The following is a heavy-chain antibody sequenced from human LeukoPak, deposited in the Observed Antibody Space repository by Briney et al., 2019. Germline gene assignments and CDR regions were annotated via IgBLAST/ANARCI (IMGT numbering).Heavy chain of an antibody. V-gene: IGHV4-59*12. Sequence: PSETLSLTCTVSGDSISSYYWSWIRQPPGKGLEWIGYIYYSGSTNYNPSLKSRVTISVDTSKNQFSLKLSSVTAADTAVYYRAREPRGNYGLDWFDPWGQGTLVTVSS. CDR2: IYYSGST. J-gene: IGHJ5*02. CDR1: GDSISSYY. D-gene: IGHD4-11*01. CDR3: AREPRGNYGLDWFDP.